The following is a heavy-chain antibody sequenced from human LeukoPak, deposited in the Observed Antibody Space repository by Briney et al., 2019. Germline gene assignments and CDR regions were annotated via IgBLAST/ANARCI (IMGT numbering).Heavy chain of an antibody. D-gene: IGHD3-10*01. CDR3: EVKLTSGKLN. J-gene: IGHJ4*02. CDR1: GLSFGSYA. Sequence: GGSLRPSCAASGLSFGSYAMSWVRQAPGKGLEWVPAISGDGGSTYYADSVKGRFTISRDNPKNTLYLQVNSLRAEDTAVYYCEVKLTSGKLNWGQGTLVTVSS. CDR2: ISGDGGST. V-gene: IGHV3-23*01.